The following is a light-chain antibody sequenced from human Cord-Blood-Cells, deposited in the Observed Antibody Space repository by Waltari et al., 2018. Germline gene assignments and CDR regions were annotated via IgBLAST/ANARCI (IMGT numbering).Light chain of an antibody. CDR1: KLGDKY. CDR2: QDS. CDR3: QAWDSSTAV. J-gene: IGLJ3*02. Sequence: SYELTQPPSVSVSPGQTASITCSGDKLGDKYACWYQQKPGQSPVLVIYQDSKRPSGIPEPFSGSTSGNTATLTISGTQAMDEADYYCQAWDSSTAVFGGGTKLTVL. V-gene: IGLV3-1*01.